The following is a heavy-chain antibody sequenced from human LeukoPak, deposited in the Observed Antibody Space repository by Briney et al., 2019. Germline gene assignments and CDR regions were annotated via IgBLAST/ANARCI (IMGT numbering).Heavy chain of an antibody. CDR2: ISYDGSNK. J-gene: IGHJ4*02. V-gene: IGHV3-30-3*01. D-gene: IGHD3-3*01. CDR1: GFTFSSYA. CDR3: ARAYYDFWSGYYTTNYFDY. Sequence: PGGSLRLSCAASGFTFSSYAMHWVRQAPGEGLEWVAVISYDGSNKYYADSVKGRFTISRDNSKNTLYLQMNSLRAEDTAVYYCARAYYDFWSGYYTTNYFDYWGQGTLVTVSS.